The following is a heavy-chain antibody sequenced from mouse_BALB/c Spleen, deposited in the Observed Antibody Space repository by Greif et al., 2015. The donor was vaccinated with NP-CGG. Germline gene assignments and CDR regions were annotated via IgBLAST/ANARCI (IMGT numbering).Heavy chain of an antibody. V-gene: IGHV1-87*01. CDR2: IYPGDGDT. Sequence: QVQLQQPGAELARPGASVKLSCKASGYTFTSYWMQWVKQRPGQGLEWIGAIYPGDGDTRYTQKFKGKATLTADKSSSTAYMQLSSLASEDSAVYCCARGKADYDWFAYWGQGTLVTVSA. J-gene: IGHJ3*01. CDR1: GYTFTSYW. D-gene: IGHD2-4*01. CDR3: ARGKADYDWFAY.